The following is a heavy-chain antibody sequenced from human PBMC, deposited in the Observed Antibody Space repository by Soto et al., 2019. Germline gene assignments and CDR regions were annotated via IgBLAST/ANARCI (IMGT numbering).Heavy chain of an antibody. V-gene: IGHV4-30-2*01. Sequence: PSETLSLTCAVSGGSISSGGYSWSWIRQPPEKGLEWIGYIYHSGSTYYNPSLKSRVTISVDRSNNQFSLKLSSVTAADTAVYYCARAPMVRGVIPNWFDPWGQGTLVTVSS. D-gene: IGHD3-10*01. CDR1: GGSISSGGYS. J-gene: IGHJ5*02. CDR3: ARAPMVRGVIPNWFDP. CDR2: IYHSGST.